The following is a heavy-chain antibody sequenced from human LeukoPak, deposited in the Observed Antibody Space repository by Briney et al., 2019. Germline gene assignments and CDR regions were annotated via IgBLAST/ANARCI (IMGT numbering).Heavy chain of an antibody. CDR2: VNLQGST. J-gene: IGHJ4*02. CDR3: AREGGPYRPLDY. Sequence: SETLSLTCGVSGGSVTNTNYWTWVRQPPGKGLEWIGEVNLQGSTNYNPSLMGRVAISVDTSENHISLQLTSVTAADTAVYYCAREGGPYRPLDYSGQGTLVTVSS. CDR1: GGSVTNTNY. V-gene: IGHV4-4*02.